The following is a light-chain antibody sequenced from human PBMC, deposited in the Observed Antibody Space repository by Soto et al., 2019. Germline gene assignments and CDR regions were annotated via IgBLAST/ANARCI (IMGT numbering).Light chain of an antibody. Sequence: QTVVTQPPSVSGAPGQRVTISGTGSSSNIGAGYDVHWYQQLPGTAPKLLIYGNSNRPSGVPDRFSGSKSGTSASLAITGLQAEDEADYYCQSYDSSLSGSVFGGGTQLTVL. V-gene: IGLV1-40*01. CDR1: SSNIGAGYD. J-gene: IGLJ3*02. CDR3: QSYDSSLSGSV. CDR2: GNS.